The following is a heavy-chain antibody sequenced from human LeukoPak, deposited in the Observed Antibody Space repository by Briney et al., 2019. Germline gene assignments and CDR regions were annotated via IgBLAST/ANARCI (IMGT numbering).Heavy chain of an antibody. D-gene: IGHD4-17*01. CDR3: TRDTGTTGEVKFDP. Sequence: SETLSLTCAVYGGSFSGYYWSWIRQPPGKGLEWIGEINHSGSTNYNPSLKSRVTISVDTSKSQFSLKLSSVTAADTAVYYCTRDTGTTGEVKFDPWGQGTLVTVSS. CDR2: INHSGST. J-gene: IGHJ5*02. V-gene: IGHV4-34*01. CDR1: GGSFSGYY.